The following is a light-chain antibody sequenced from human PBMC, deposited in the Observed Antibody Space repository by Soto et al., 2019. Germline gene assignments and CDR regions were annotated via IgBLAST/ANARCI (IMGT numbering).Light chain of an antibody. Sequence: QSVLIQPASVSGSPGQSITISCTGTSSDVGGYNYVSWYQQHPGKAPKVMIYEVSNRPSGVSNRFSGSKSGNTASLTISGLQAEDDADYYCSSYTSSSSDVVFGGGTKLPVL. CDR1: SSDVGGYNY. J-gene: IGLJ2*01. CDR2: EVS. V-gene: IGLV2-14*01. CDR3: SSYTSSSSDVV.